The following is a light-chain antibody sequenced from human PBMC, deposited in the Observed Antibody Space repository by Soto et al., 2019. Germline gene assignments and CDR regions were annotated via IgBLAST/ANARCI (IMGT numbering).Light chain of an antibody. V-gene: IGKV1-39*01. CDR1: QTITSD. Sequence: DIQITHSPSSLSASVLYRVTILCRSSQTITSDLNWYQQRPGKAPKLLIYAASNLQSGVPSRFSGSGSGTDFTFIISSLQPEDSATYYCQQTYSTPGWTFGQGTKVDTK. J-gene: IGKJ1*01. CDR3: QQTYSTPGWT. CDR2: AAS.